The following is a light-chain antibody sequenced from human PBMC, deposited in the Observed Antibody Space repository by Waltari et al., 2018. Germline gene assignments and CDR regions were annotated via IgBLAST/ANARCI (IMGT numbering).Light chain of an antibody. CDR1: QSVSSSY. V-gene: IGKV3-20*01. J-gene: IGKJ1*01. CDR3: QQYGSSLWT. Sequence: EIVLTQSPGTLSLSPGERATLSCRPSQSVSSSYLAWYQQKTGQAPRLLIYGASSRATGIPERFSGSGSGTDFTLTISRLEPEDFAVYYCQQYGSSLWTFGQGTKVEIK. CDR2: GAS.